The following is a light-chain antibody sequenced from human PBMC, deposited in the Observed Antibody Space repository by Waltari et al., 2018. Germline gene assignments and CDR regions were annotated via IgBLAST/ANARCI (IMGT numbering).Light chain of an antibody. CDR3: HQYYSTPQT. J-gene: IGKJ1*01. Sequence: DIVLTQSPEFMAVSLGERANRNCKSSQSLLFNSDSKSYLAWYQQRRGQPPTLLIYWASTRESGVPDRFNGSGSGTDFSLTISSLQAEDAAVYYCHQYYSTPQTFGQGTKVEVK. CDR2: WAS. CDR1: QSLLFNSDSKSY. V-gene: IGKV4-1*01.